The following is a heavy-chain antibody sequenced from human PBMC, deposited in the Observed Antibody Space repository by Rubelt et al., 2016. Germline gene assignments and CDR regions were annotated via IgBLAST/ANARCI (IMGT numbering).Heavy chain of an antibody. CDR1: GDSISGSNYY. Sequence: QLQMQESGPGLVKPSETLSLTCTVSGDSISGSNYYWGWIRQPPGEGLEWIGYIYYSGSTYYNPSLKSRVTISVDTSKNQFALKLSSVTAADTAVYYCARGMTTFFGTPRQSEDYWGQGTLVTVSS. D-gene: IGHD3-16*01. V-gene: IGHV4-39*07. J-gene: IGHJ4*02. CDR3: ARGMTTFFGTPRQSEDY. CDR2: IYYSGST.